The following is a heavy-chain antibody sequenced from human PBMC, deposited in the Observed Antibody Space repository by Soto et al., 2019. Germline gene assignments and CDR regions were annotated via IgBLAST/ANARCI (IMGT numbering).Heavy chain of an antibody. Sequence: PSETLSLTCTVSGGSISTYYWSWIRQPPGKGLEWIGYIYYSGITNYNPSLKSRVTISVDTSKSQFSLKLSSVTAADTAVYYCARANSRTQHLGAYDYWGQGTLVTVSS. CDR1: GGSISTYY. D-gene: IGHD5-18*01. V-gene: IGHV4-59*01. J-gene: IGHJ4*02. CDR3: ARANSRTQHLGAYDY. CDR2: IYYSGIT.